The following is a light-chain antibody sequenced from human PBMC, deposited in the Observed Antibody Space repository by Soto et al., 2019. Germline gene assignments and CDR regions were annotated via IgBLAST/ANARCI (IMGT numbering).Light chain of an antibody. V-gene: IGKV1-9*01. CDR2: AAS. J-gene: IGKJ4*01. CDR1: QGISSY. CDR3: QQLNSYPPT. Sequence: DLQLTQSPSFLSASVGDRVTITCRASQGISSYLAWYQQKPGKAPKLLIYAASTLQSGVPSRFSGSGSGTEFTLTISSLQPEDFATDYCQQLNSYPPTFGGGTKVEIK.